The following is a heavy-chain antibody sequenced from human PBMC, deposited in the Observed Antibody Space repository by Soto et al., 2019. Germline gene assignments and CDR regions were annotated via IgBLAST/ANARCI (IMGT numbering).Heavy chain of an antibody. CDR3: ARGVKYGAYSRWFDP. Sequence: QVQLVQSGAEVKKPGASVKVSCKASGNTFTSYDINWVRQATGQGLEYLGWMNPNSGNTAYVQKFQGRVTMPWETSITTAYMELSSLRSEDTAVYFCARGVKYGAYSRWFDPWGQGTLVTVSS. CDR2: MNPNSGNT. CDR1: GNTFTSYD. V-gene: IGHV1-8*01. D-gene: IGHD4-17*01. J-gene: IGHJ5*02.